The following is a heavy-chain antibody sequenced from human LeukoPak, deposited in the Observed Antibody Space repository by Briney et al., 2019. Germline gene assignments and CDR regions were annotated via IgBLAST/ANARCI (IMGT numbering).Heavy chain of an antibody. CDR3: ARARGYSYAYPDY. V-gene: IGHV4-59*05. D-gene: IGHD5-18*01. J-gene: IGHJ4*02. CDR1: GFTFSSYSMN. CDR2: IYYSGST. Sequence: GSLRLSCAASGFTFSSYSMNWVRQAPGKGLEWIGSIYYSGSTYYNPSLKSRVTISVDTSKNQFSLKLSSVTAADTAVYYCARARGYSYAYPDYWGQGTLVTVSS.